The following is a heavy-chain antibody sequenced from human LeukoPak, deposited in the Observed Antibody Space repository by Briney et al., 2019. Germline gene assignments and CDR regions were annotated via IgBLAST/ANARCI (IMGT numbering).Heavy chain of an antibody. D-gene: IGHD6-19*01. V-gene: IGHV3-7*01. Sequence: GGSLRLSCAASGFTFSSYWMSWVRQAPGKGLEWVANIKQDGSEKYYVDSVGGRFTISRDNAKNSLYLQMNSLRAEDTAVYYCARVVEQWLVNWFDPWGQGTLVTVSS. CDR2: IKQDGSEK. J-gene: IGHJ5*02. CDR1: GFTFSSYW. CDR3: ARVVEQWLVNWFDP.